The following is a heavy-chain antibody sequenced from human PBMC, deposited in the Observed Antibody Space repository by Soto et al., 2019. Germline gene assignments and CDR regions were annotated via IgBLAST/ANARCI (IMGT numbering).Heavy chain of an antibody. J-gene: IGHJ5*02. CDR2: IIPIFGTA. Sequence: QVQLVQSGAEVKKPGSSVKVSCKASGVTFSSYAISWVRQAPGQGLEWMVGIIPIFGTANYAQKFQGRVTITADKSTSTAYMELSSLRSEDTAVYYCARGLVATMSGKYNWFDHWGQGTLVTVSS. V-gene: IGHV1-69*06. CDR3: ARGLVATMSGKYNWFDH. D-gene: IGHD5-12*01. CDR1: GVTFSSYA.